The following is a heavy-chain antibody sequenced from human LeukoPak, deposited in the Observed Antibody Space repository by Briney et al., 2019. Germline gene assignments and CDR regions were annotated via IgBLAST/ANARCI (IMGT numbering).Heavy chain of an antibody. D-gene: IGHD2-2*01. CDR3: AHSALSSTDAFDI. CDR1: GGSVSSGTYY. Sequence: TVSLTCTVSGGSVSSGTYYWSWMRQPPGKALEWLALIYWDDDKRYSPSLKSRLTITKDTSKNQVVLTMTNMDPVDTATYYCAHSALSSTDAFDIWGQGTMVTVSS. V-gene: IGHV2-5*08. J-gene: IGHJ3*02. CDR2: IYWDDDK.